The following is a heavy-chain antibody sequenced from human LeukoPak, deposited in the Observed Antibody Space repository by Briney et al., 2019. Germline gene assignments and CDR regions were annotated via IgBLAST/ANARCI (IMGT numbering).Heavy chain of an antibody. D-gene: IGHD1-26*01. CDR2: ISPNSDGT. CDR3: ARGGGRYSVDY. J-gene: IGHJ4*02. V-gene: IGHV1-2*02. CDR1: GYTFIDYY. Sequence: ASVKVSCKASGYTFIDYYMHWVRQAPGQGLEWIGWISPNSDGTKSVQKFPGRFTMTRDTSITTVYMALSGLCFDDTAVYYCARGGGRYSVDYWGQGTLVIVSS.